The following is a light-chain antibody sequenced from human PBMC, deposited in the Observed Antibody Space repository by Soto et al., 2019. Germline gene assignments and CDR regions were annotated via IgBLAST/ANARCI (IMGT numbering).Light chain of an antibody. CDR3: QQRNDWGS. CDR1: QSVGAQ. V-gene: IGKV3-11*01. Sequence: EVVLTQYPATLSWSPGERATLSCRASQSVGAQFAWYQQKPGQSPRLLSYGASTRASGISARFSGSGSGTDFTLTIASLEPEDSAVYYCQQRNDWGSFGGGTRVEIK. CDR2: GAS. J-gene: IGKJ4*01.